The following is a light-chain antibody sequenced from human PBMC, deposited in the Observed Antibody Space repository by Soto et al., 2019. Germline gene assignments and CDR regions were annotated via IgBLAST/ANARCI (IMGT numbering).Light chain of an antibody. CDR1: SSNIASNT. CDR2: SND. Sequence: QSVLTQPPSASGTPGQRVTVSCSGSSSNIASNTVNWYQQLPGTAPKLLIYSNDQRPSGVPDRFSASKSGTSAPLAISGLQSEDAADYYCASWDDRLNGHVFGNGTKVTV. CDR3: ASWDDRLNGHV. J-gene: IGLJ1*01. V-gene: IGLV1-44*01.